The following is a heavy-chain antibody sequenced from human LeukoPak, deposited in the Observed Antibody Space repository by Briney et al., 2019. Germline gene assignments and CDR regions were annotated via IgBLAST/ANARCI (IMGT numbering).Heavy chain of an antibody. CDR1: GYTLTSYA. V-gene: IGHV1-3*04. CDR3: ARRAEDSSHLDY. Sequence: ASVKVSCKASGYTLTSYAIHWVRQAPGQRPEWMGWINTGNGNTKYSQKFQGRVTITRDTSANTAYMELSSLRSDDTAVYYCARRAEDSSHLDYWGQGTLVTVSS. J-gene: IGHJ4*02. CDR2: INTGNGNT. D-gene: IGHD6-13*01.